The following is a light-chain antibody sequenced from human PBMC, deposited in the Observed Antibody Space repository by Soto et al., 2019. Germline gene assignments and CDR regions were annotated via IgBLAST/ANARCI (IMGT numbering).Light chain of an antibody. CDR3: QQSYSTART. CDR2: AVS. V-gene: IGKV1-39*01. Sequence: DIQMTQSPSSLSASVGDRVTITCRASQSISNYLNWCQQKPGKAPNLLIYAVSSLRSGVPSRFSGSGSGTDFTLTISSLQPEDFATYYCQQSYSTARTFGQGTKLEIK. CDR1: QSISNY. J-gene: IGKJ2*01.